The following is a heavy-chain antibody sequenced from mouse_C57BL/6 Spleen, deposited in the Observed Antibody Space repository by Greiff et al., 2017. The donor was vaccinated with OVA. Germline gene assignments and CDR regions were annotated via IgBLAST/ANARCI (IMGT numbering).Heavy chain of an antibody. J-gene: IGHJ2*01. CDR2: IYPGDGDT. CDR1: GYAFSSSW. CDR3: ARGTTVVATRVFDY. Sequence: VQLQESGPELVKPGASVKISCKASGYAFSSSWMNWVKQRPGKGLEWIGRIYPGDGDTNYNGKFKGKATLTADKSSSTAYMQLSSLTSEDSAVYFCARGTTVVATRVFDYWGQGTTLTVSS. D-gene: IGHD1-1*01. V-gene: IGHV1-82*01.